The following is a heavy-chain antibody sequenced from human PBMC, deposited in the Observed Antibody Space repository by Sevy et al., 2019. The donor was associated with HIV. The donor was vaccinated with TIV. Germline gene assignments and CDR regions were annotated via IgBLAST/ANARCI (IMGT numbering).Heavy chain of an antibody. Sequence: GGSLRLSCAASGFSFSTYWMTWVRQAPGKGLEWVATMNQDGTERDYVDSVKGRFTISRENAKNSGYLQMHSLRVEDSGVYYCARAMGVWGQGTTVTVSS. J-gene: IGHJ6*02. CDR1: GFSFSTYW. V-gene: IGHV3-7*01. CDR3: ARAMGV. CDR2: MNQDGTER.